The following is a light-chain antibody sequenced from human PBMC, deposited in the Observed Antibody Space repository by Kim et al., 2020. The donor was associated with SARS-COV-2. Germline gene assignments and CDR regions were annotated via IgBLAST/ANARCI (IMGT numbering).Light chain of an antibody. V-gene: IGKV3-11*01. CDR2: GAS. CDR1: QEVYTC. CDR3: QHRISSGT. Sequence: QGDEAPRSCRAVQEVYTCLAWIRKRPGQSPRPRITGASRRAPGIPDRFGASGSGTDFTLTITSRGPENFGLYSCQHRISSGTFGPGTRLEIK. J-gene: IGKJ5*01.